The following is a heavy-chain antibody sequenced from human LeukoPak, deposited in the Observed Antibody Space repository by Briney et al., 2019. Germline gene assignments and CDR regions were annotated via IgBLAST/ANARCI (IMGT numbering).Heavy chain of an antibody. CDR2: IYSGGST. CDR3: ARGMQYYDFWSGVQGAFDI. Sequence: GGSLRLSCAASGFTVSSNYMSWVRQAPGKGLEWVSVIYSGGSTYYADSVKGRFTISRDNSKNTLYLQMNSLRAEDTAVYYCARGMQYYDFWSGVQGAFDIWGQGTMVTVSS. J-gene: IGHJ3*02. CDR1: GFTVSSNY. V-gene: IGHV3-66*02. D-gene: IGHD3-3*01.